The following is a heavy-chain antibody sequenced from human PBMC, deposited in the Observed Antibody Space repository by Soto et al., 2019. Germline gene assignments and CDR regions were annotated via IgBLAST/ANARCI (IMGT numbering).Heavy chain of an antibody. CDR2: IYYSGST. D-gene: IGHD6-19*01. CDR1: GGSISSYY. CDR3: ARLNSSGWYRKNWFDP. Sequence: SETLSLTCTVSGGSISSYYWSWIRQPPGKGLEWIGYIYYSGSTNYNPSLKSRVTISVDTSKNQFSLKLSSVTAADTAVYYCARLNSSGWYRKNWFDPWGQGTLVTVSS. J-gene: IGHJ5*02. V-gene: IGHV4-59*08.